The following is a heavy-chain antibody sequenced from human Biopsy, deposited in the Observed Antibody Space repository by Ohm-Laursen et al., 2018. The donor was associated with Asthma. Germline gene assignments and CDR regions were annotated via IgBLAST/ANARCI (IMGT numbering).Heavy chain of an antibody. D-gene: IGHD6-13*01. V-gene: IGHV1-69*10. Sequence: SVKVSCKASGGTFSNYAISWVRQAPGQGLEWMGGIIPKFGIANYAQNFQGRVTLTADKSTSTAYMELSSLRSEDTAVYYCASPSSSREILYYYYNMDIWGQGTTVTV. CDR1: GGTFSNYA. CDR2: IIPKFGIA. CDR3: ASPSSSREILYYYYNMDI. J-gene: IGHJ6*02.